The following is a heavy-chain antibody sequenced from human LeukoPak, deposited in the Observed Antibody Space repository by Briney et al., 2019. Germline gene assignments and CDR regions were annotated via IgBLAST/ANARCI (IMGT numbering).Heavy chain of an antibody. CDR2: ISYDGSNK. V-gene: IGHV3-30-3*01. CDR3: ARDDTGIAASAFGY. Sequence: GGSLRLSCAASGFTFSSYAMHWVRQAPGKGLEWVAVISYDGSNKYYADSVKGRFTISRDNSKNTLYLQMNSLRAEDTAVYYCARDDTGIAASAFGYWGQGTPVTVSS. D-gene: IGHD6-13*01. CDR1: GFTFSSYA. J-gene: IGHJ4*02.